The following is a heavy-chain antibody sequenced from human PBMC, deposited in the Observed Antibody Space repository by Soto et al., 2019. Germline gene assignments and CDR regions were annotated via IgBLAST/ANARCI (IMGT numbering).Heavy chain of an antibody. CDR1: GFTFSTYA. CDR3: ARDGRAMKDY. J-gene: IGHJ4*02. Sequence: EVQLVESGGGLVQPGGSLRLSCAASGFTFSTYAMQWVRQAPGKGLEFVSSISSNGGTTNYAYSVKGRFTISRDNSRDTLYIQMGSLRPEDMAVYYCARDGRAMKDYWGQGTMVTVSS. V-gene: IGHV3-64*01. D-gene: IGHD5-18*01. CDR2: ISSNGGTT.